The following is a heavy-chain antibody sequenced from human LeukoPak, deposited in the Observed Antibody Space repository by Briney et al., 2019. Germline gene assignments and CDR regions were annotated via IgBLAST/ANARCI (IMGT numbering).Heavy chain of an antibody. CDR2: IIPIFGTA. V-gene: IGHV1-69*13. CDR3: ATAPTVVTQGGY. CDR1: GGTFSSYA. J-gene: IGHJ4*02. D-gene: IGHD4-23*01. Sequence: SVKVSCKASGGTFSSYAISRVRQAPGQGLEWMGGIIPIFGTANYAQKFQGRVTITADESTSTAYMELSSLRSEDTAVYYCATAPTVVTQGGYWGQGTLVTVSS.